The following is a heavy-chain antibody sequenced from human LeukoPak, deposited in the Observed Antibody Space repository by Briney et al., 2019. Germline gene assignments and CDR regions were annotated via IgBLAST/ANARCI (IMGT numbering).Heavy chain of an antibody. Sequence: NPSETLSLTCAVSGYSISRGNHWGWIRQPPEKGLEWIGSIFPSGTPYCNPSLKSRVTLSIDTSKNQFSLNLSAVTAADTAVYYCARLGGYLNGNVDYWGQGNLVTVSS. CDR3: ARLGGYLNGNVDY. CDR2: IFPSGTP. CDR1: GYSISRGNH. J-gene: IGHJ4*02. D-gene: IGHD3-16*01. V-gene: IGHV4-38-2*01.